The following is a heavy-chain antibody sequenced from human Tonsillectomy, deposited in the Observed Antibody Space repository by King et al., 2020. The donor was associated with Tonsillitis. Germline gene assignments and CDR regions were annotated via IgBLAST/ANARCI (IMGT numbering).Heavy chain of an antibody. Sequence: VQLVESGGGVIQPGRSLRLSCAASGFTFSDYGIHWVRQAPGKGLEWVAVISYDGNYKYYADSVKGRFTISRDNSKNTLSLQMNSLRADDTAVYYCARHTVLGAFDIWGQGTMV. J-gene: IGHJ3*02. CDR2: ISYDGNYK. CDR1: GFTFSDYG. D-gene: IGHD4-17*01. CDR3: ARHTVLGAFDI. V-gene: IGHV3-30*03.